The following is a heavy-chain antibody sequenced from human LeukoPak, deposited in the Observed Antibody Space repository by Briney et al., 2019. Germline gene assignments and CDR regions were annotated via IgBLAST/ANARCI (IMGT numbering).Heavy chain of an antibody. V-gene: IGHV4-39*01. Sequence: PSETLSLTCTVSGGSISSSSYYGGWIRQPPGKGLEWIGSIYYSGSTYYNPSLKSRVTISVDTSKNQFSLKLSSVTAADTAVYYCARREMAFDYWGQGTLVTVSS. D-gene: IGHD5-24*01. CDR3: ARREMAFDY. CDR2: IYYSGST. J-gene: IGHJ4*02. CDR1: GGSISSSSYY.